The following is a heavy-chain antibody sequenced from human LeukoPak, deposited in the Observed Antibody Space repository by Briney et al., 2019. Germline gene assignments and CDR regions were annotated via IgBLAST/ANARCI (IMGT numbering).Heavy chain of an antibody. J-gene: IGHJ6*02. CDR1: GYTLTELS. D-gene: IGHD3-22*01. CDR2: FDPEDGET. V-gene: IGHV1-24*01. CDR3: ATHPGNYDSSGYYSNYYYGMDV. Sequence: ASVKVSCKVSGYTLTELSMHWVRQAPGKGLEWMGGFDPEDGETIYAQKSQGRVTMTEDTSTDTAYMELSSLRSEDTAVYYCATHPGNYDSSGYYSNYYYGMDVWGQGTTVTVSS.